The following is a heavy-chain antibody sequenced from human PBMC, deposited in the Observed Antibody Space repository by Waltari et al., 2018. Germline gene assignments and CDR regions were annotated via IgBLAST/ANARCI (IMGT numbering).Heavy chain of an antibody. J-gene: IGHJ3*02. CDR3: ARAVPYYYDSSGNGAFDI. V-gene: IGHV1-69*08. D-gene: IGHD3-22*01. CDR1: GGTFSSYT. CDR2: IIPILGKA. Sequence: QVQLVQSGAEVKKPGSSVKVSCKASGGTFSSYTISWVRQAPGKGLEWMGRIIPILGKANYAQKVQGRGTITADKSTSTAYMELSSLRSEDTAVYYCARAVPYYYDSSGNGAFDIWGQGTMVTVSS.